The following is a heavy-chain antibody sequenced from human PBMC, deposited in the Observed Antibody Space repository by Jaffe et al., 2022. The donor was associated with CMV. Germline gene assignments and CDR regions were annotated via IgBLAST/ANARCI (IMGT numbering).Heavy chain of an antibody. CDR1: GYTFTGYY. CDR3: ARRPPRGQLWLNGMDV. Sequence: QVQLVQSGAEVKKPGASVKVSCKASGYTFTGYYMHWVRQAPGQGLEWMGWINPNSGGTNYAQKFQGRVTMTRDTSISTAYMELSRLRSDDTAVYYCARRPPRGQLWLNGMDVWGQGTTVTVSS. D-gene: IGHD5-18*01. CDR2: INPNSGGT. V-gene: IGHV1-2*02. J-gene: IGHJ6*02.